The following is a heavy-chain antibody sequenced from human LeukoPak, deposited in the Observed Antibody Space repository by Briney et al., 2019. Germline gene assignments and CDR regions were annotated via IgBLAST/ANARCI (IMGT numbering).Heavy chain of an antibody. CDR1: GGSISSYY. V-gene: IGHV4-4*07. CDR3: ASRGYYDNSAYFRN. D-gene: IGHD3-22*01. Sequence: NPSETLSLTCTVSGGSISSYYWSWIRQPAGKGLEWIGRIYTSGSTNYNPSLKSRVTISIDTSKHQFSLNLTSVTAADTAVYFCASRGYYDNSAYFRNWGQGTLVTVSS. CDR2: IYTSGST. J-gene: IGHJ4*02.